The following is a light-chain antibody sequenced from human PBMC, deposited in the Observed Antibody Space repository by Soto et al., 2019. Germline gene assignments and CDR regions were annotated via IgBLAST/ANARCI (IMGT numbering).Light chain of an antibody. V-gene: IGKV3-15*01. Sequence: EIAMTQSPATRSASPGERATRSFGARHSVRSSLAWYQQQPGQAPRLLIYGASTRATGIPARFSGSGSGTEFTLTISSLQSEDFAVYYCQQYNNRWTFGQGTKVDI. CDR3: QQYNNRWT. CDR1: HSVRSS. J-gene: IGKJ1*01. CDR2: GAS.